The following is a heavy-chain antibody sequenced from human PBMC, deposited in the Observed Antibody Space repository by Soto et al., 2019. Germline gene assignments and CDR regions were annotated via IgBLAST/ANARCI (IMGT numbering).Heavy chain of an antibody. J-gene: IGHJ4*02. CDR1: GLTFSRYI. CDR3: ARVPDLDYCSRTSCLYYFDY. V-gene: IGHV3-23*01. D-gene: IGHD2-2*01. Sequence: EVQLLESGGGLVQPGGSLRLSCVASGLTFSRYIMTWVRQAPGKGLEWVSTINSNGGSTYYADSVKGRFTISRDNSKNSLYLQMNGLRAEDTAVYFCARVPDLDYCSRTSCLYYFDYWGQGALVTVSS. CDR2: INSNGGST.